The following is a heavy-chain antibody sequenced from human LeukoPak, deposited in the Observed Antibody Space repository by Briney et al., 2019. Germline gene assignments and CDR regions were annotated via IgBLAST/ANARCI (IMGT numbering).Heavy chain of an antibody. J-gene: IGHJ3*02. CDR3: AKDTEVLPPGIAVAGTVYGAFDI. CDR2: ISGSGGST. D-gene: IGHD6-19*01. Sequence: GGSLRLSCAASGFTFSSYAMSWVRQAPGKGLEWVSAISGSGGSTYYADSVKGRFTISRDNSKNTLYLQMNSLRAEDTAVYYCAKDTEVLPPGIAVAGTVYGAFDIWGQGTMVTVSS. CDR1: GFTFSSYA. V-gene: IGHV3-23*01.